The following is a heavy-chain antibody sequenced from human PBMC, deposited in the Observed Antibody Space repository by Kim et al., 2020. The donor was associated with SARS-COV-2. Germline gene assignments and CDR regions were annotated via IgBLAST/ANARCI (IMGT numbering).Heavy chain of an antibody. CDR3: ASRISGWYWDY. CDR1: GGSITSSSIY. Sequence: SETLSLTCTVSGGSITSSSIYWGCIRQPPGKGLEWIGSIYYSGTTHYNPSLKSRAAMSVDTSKKQFSLKLSSVTATDTAVYYCASRISGWYWDYWGQGALVTLSS. V-gene: IGHV4-39*01. D-gene: IGHD6-19*01. J-gene: IGHJ4*02. CDR2: IYYSGTT.